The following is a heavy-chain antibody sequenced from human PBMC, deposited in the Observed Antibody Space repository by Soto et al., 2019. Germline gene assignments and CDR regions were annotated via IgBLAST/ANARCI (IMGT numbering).Heavy chain of an antibody. D-gene: IGHD1-26*01. Sequence: PXGGLGVTSAASGLTFCSDSLNWARQAPGKGLEWVSSISSSSSYIYYADSVKGRFTISRDNAKNSLYLQMNSLRAEDTAVYYCARDLVGDTPYYYYGMDFWGQGTTVTVSS. J-gene: IGHJ6*02. V-gene: IGHV3-21*01. CDR3: ARDLVGDTPYYYYGMDF. CDR1: GLTFCSDS. CDR2: ISSSSSYI.